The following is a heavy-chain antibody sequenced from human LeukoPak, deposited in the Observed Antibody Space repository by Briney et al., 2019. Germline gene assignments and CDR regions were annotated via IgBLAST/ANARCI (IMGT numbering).Heavy chain of an antibody. CDR2: IYSCGST. V-gene: IGHV3-53*01. CDR3: ARANYGGNPRYFQH. Sequence: GGSLRLSCAASGFTVSSNYMSWVRQAPGKGLEWVSVIYSCGSTYYADSVKGRFTISRDNAQNSLYLQMNSLRAEDTAVYYCARANYGGNPRYFQHWGQGTLVTVSS. J-gene: IGHJ1*01. CDR1: GFTVSSNY. D-gene: IGHD4-23*01.